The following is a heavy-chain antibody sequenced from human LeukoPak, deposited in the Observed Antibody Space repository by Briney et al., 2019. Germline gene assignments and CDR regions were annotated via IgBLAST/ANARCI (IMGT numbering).Heavy chain of an antibody. CDR1: GFTFSDYY. D-gene: IGHD7-27*01. CDR2: ISSSSSYT. CDR3: ARAWGRVNAIEN. V-gene: IGHV3-11*03. Sequence: GGSLRLSCAASGFTFSDYYMTWIRQTPGKGLEWVSYISSSSSYTNYADSVKGRFTIPRDNAKNSLYLQMNSLGVEDTAVYYCARAWGRVNAIENWGQGTLVTVAS. J-gene: IGHJ4*02.